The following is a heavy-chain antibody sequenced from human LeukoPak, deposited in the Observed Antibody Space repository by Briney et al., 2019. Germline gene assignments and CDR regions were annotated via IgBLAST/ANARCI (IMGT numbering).Heavy chain of an antibody. Sequence: GGSLRLSCAASGFTFSRYTMTWVRQAPGKGLEWVSSITSISSYIYYADSVKGRFNISRDNAKNSLYLQLNSLRAEDTAVYYCAKEHSPYCSGDACYDYFDYWGQGTLVTVSS. V-gene: IGHV3-21*01. D-gene: IGHD2-15*01. CDR2: ITSISSYI. CDR3: AKEHSPYCSGDACYDYFDY. CDR1: GFTFSRYT. J-gene: IGHJ4*02.